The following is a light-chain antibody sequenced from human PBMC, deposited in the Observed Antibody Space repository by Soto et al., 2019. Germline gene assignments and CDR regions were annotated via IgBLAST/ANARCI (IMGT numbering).Light chain of an antibody. CDR2: DAS. V-gene: IGKV1-39*01. CDR3: QQSYRTPRS. CDR1: QRISSY. J-gene: IGKJ2*03. Sequence: DIQMTQSPSSLSASVGDRGTITCRASQRISSYLNWYQQKPGKAPKLLIYDASSLQSGVPTRFSGSVSGTDFTLTISSLQPEDFATYYCQQSYRTPRSFGQGTKLQIK.